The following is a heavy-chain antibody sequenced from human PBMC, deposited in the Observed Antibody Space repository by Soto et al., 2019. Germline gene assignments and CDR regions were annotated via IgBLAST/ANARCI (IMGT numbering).Heavy chain of an antibody. CDR1: GDSVSRNSGA. Sequence: SQTLSLTCAISGDSVSRNSGAWNWIRQSPSRGLEWLGRTYYRSKWYNEYAPSVKSRITINPDTAKNQFALQLKSVTPDDTGVYYCARGNWHDEGYYYGMDVWGQGITVTVSS. J-gene: IGHJ6*02. V-gene: IGHV6-1*01. CDR3: ARGNWHDEGYYYGMDV. D-gene: IGHD1-1*01. CDR2: TYYRSKWYN.